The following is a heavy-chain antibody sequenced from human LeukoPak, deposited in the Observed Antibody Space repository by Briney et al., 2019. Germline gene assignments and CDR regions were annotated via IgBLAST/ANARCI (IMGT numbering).Heavy chain of an antibody. V-gene: IGHV1-18*01. CDR2: ISAYNGNT. Sequence: GASVKVSCKASGYTSTSYGISWVRQAPGQGLEWMGWISAYNGNTNYAQKLQGRVTMTTDTSTSTAYMELRSLRSDDTAMYYCARDSQIYSSGWFDAFDIWGQGTMVTVSS. CDR3: ARDSQIYSSGWFDAFDI. J-gene: IGHJ3*02. CDR1: GYTSTSYG. D-gene: IGHD6-19*01.